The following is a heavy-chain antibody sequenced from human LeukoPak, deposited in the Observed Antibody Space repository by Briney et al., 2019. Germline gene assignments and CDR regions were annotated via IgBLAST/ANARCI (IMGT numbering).Heavy chain of an antibody. D-gene: IGHD3-10*01. J-gene: IGHJ4*02. CDR2: IYYSGRT. CDR1: GGSISSGGYY. V-gene: IGHV4-31*03. CDR3: ARAGMKGRGLTHFDY. Sequence: PSQTLSLTCTVSGGSISSGGYYWSWIRQHPGKGLEWIVYIYYSGRTYYNPSLKSRVTISVDTSKNQFSLKLSSVTAADTAVYYCARAGMKGRGLTHFDYWGQGTLVTVSS.